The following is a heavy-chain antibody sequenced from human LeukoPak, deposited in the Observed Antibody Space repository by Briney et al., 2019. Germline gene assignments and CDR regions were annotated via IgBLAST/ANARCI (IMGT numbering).Heavy chain of an antibody. CDR1: GFTFSSYS. J-gene: IGHJ4*02. D-gene: IGHD1-26*01. CDR2: ISSSSSYI. V-gene: IGHV3-21*01. Sequence: GGSLGLSCAASGFTFSSYSMNWVRQAPGKGLEWVSSISSSSSYIYYADSVKGRFTISRDNAKNSLYLQMNSLRAEDTAVYYCARAGGSYAFDYWGQGTLVTVSS. CDR3: ARAGGSYAFDY.